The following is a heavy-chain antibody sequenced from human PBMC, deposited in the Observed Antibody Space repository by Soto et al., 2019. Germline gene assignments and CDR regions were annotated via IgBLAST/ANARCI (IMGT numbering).Heavy chain of an antibody. J-gene: IGHJ5*02. D-gene: IGHD6-19*01. CDR2: IYQSGVT. CDR3: AGMPYTSGLRFDP. Sequence: SETLSLTCNMSGDSYSISTYSWSWIRQPPGKALLWIGFIYQSGVTSYNPSLASRVSISLDRSNNQCSLKLKSVTAADTAVYFCAGMPYTSGLRFDPWGPGTLVTV. V-gene: IGHV4-30-2*01. CDR1: GDSYSISTYS.